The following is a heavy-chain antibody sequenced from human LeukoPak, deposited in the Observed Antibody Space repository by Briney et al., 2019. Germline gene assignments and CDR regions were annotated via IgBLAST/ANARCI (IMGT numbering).Heavy chain of an antibody. V-gene: IGHV4-39*07. CDR2: IYYGGTT. J-gene: IGHJ3*02. D-gene: IGHD5-12*01. Sequence: SETLSLTCAVSGGSISSTSHFWGWIRQPPGWGLEWIGSIYYGGTTYYNPSLKSRVSISVDTSKNQFSLKLSSVTAADTAVYYCARSYRSNAFDIWGQGTMVTVSS. CDR3: ARSYRSNAFDI. CDR1: GGSISSTSHF.